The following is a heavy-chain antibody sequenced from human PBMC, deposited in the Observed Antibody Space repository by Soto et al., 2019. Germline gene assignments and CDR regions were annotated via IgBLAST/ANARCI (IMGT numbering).Heavy chain of an antibody. Sequence: PSETLSLTCAVYGGSFSGYYWSWIRQPPGKGLEWIGEINHSGSTNYNPSLKSRVTISVDTSKNQFSLKLSSVTAADTAVYYCARGLYCSGGSCYPSPLFWGQGTMVTVS. V-gene: IGHV4-34*01. J-gene: IGHJ3*01. D-gene: IGHD2-15*01. CDR1: GGSFSGYY. CDR3: ARGLYCSGGSCYPSPLF. CDR2: INHSGST.